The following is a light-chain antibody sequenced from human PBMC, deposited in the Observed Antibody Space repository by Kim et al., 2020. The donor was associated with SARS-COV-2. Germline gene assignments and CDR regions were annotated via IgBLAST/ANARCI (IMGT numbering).Light chain of an antibody. V-gene: IGLV1-47*01. CDR3: AAWDDSLSGRV. CDR1: NSNY. J-gene: IGLJ3*02. Sequence: GTPGVRVTISCSGINSNYVYWYQRLPGTAPKLLIFRNNHRPSGVPDRFSGSKSDTSASLAISGLRSDDEADYFCAAWDDSLSGRVFGGGTQLTVL. CDR2: RNN.